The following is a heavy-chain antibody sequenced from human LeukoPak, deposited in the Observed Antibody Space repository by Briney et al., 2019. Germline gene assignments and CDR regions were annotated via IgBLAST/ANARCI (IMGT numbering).Heavy chain of an antibody. V-gene: IGHV3-48*03. D-gene: IGHD3-16*02. Sequence: GGSLRLSCAASGFTFSSYEMNWVRQAPGKGLEWVSYIYSSGSNIYYADSVKGRFTISRDNAKNSLYLQMNSLRAEDTAVYYCARESRAGYDYVWESYRYTGLDYWGQGTLVTVSS. CDR3: ARESRAGYDYVWESYRYTGLDY. CDR2: IYSSGSNI. J-gene: IGHJ4*02. CDR1: GFTFSSYE.